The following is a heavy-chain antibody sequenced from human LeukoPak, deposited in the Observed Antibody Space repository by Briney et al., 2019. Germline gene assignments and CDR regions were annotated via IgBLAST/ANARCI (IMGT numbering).Heavy chain of an antibody. J-gene: IGHJ3*02. D-gene: IGHD2-2*01. CDR3: ARGGVIQAAKNAFNI. CDR1: GYSISSGYY. Sequence: SETLSLTCTVSGYSISSGYYWGWIRQPPGKGLEWIGSIYHSGSTYYNPSLKSRVTISVDTSKNQFSLKVNSVTAADTAVYYCARGGVIQAAKNAFNIWGQGTMVTVSS. CDR2: IYHSGST. V-gene: IGHV4-38-2*02.